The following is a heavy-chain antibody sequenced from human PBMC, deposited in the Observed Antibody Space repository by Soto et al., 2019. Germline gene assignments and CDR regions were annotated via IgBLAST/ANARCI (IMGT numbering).Heavy chain of an antibody. V-gene: IGHV3-23*01. D-gene: IGHD6-19*01. CDR2: VSPSGSNT. CDR3: ARRDNSGWYSLDY. J-gene: IGHJ4*02. Sequence: GGSLRLSCAVSGFIFSNYPMSWVRQAPGKGLEWVSSVSPSGSNTYYADSVKGRFTMSRDNSENRLHLQMNSLRAEDTAVYFCARRDNSGWYSLDYWGQGTPVTVSS. CDR1: GFIFSNYP.